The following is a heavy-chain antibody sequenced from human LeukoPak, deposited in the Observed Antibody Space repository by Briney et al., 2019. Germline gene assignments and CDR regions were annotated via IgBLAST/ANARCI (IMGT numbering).Heavy chain of an antibody. CDR1: GYTFTSYA. Sequence: ASAKVSCKASGYTFTSYAMHWVRQAPGQRLEWMGWINAGNGNTKYSQKFQGRVTITRDTSASTAYMELSSLRSEDTAVYYCARSTSTYYFDYWGQGTLVTVSS. CDR2: INAGNGNT. D-gene: IGHD2/OR15-2a*01. V-gene: IGHV1-3*01. CDR3: ARSTSTYYFDY. J-gene: IGHJ4*02.